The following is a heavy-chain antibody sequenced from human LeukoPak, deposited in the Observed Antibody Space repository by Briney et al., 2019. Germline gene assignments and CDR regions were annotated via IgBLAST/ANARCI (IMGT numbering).Heavy chain of an antibody. D-gene: IGHD3-22*01. V-gene: IGHV3-21*01. CDR1: GFTFSSYS. CDR2: ISSSSSYI. Sequence: GGSLRLSCAASGFTFSSYSMNWVRQAPGKGLEWVSSISSSSSYIYYADSVKGRFTISRDNAKNSLYLRMNSLRAEDTAVYYCARDSAYYYDSGSPIFDPWGQGTLVTVSS. J-gene: IGHJ5*02. CDR3: ARDSAYYYDSGSPIFDP.